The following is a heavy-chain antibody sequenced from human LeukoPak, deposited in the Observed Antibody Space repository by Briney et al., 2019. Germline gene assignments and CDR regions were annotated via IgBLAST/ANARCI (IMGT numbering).Heavy chain of an antibody. V-gene: IGHV3-30-3*01. CDR1: GFTFSNYA. Sequence: GGSLRLSCAASGFTFSNYAMHWVRQAPGKGLEWVAFILYDGTTEFYVDSVKGRFTISRDNSKNTLYLQMNSLRAEDTALYYCARGYCSGGSYQNWFDPWGQGTLVTVSS. D-gene: IGHD2-15*01. CDR3: ARGYCSGGSYQNWFDP. CDR2: ILYDGTTE. J-gene: IGHJ5*02.